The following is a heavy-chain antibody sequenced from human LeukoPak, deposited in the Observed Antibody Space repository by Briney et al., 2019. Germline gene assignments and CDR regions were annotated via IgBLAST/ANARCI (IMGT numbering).Heavy chain of an antibody. CDR1: GGSISSYY. J-gene: IGHJ4*02. Sequence: SETLSLTCTVSGGSISSYYWSWLRQPPGKGLEWIAYISDIGSINYNPSLKSRVTISLDTSKNQFSLKLSSVTAADTAVYYCAGHHPRNTVDFWGQGTLVAVSS. V-gene: IGHV4-59*08. D-gene: IGHD2/OR15-2a*01. CDR2: ISDIGSI. CDR3: AGHHPRNTVDF.